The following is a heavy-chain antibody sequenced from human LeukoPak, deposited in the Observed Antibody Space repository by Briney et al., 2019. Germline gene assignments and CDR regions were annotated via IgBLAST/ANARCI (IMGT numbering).Heavy chain of an antibody. Sequence: SETLSLTCAVYGGSFSGYYWSWIRQPPGKGLEWIGEINHSGSTNYNPSLKSRVTISVDTSKNQFSLKLSSVTAADTAVYYCARVVAGTSPNDYWGQGTLVTVSS. CDR3: ARVVAGTSPNDY. CDR2: INHSGST. J-gene: IGHJ4*02. V-gene: IGHV4-34*01. D-gene: IGHD6-19*01. CDR1: GGSFSGYY.